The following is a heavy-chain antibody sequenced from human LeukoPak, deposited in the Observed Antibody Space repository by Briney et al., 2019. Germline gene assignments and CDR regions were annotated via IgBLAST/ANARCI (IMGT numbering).Heavy chain of an antibody. CDR2: ISGSGGST. V-gene: IGHV3-21*01. J-gene: IGHJ4*02. CDR3: ARGGGGFSGYDFPHFDY. D-gene: IGHD5-12*01. CDR1: GFTFSSYS. Sequence: GGSLRPSCAASGFTFSSYSMNWVRQAPGKGLEWVSAISGSGGSTYYADSVKGRFTISRDNAKNSLYLQMNSLRAEDTAVYYCARGGGGFSGYDFPHFDYWGQGTLVTVSS.